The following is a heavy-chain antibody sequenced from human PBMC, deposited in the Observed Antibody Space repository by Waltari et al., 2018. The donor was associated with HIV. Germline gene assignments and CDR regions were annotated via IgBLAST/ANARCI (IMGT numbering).Heavy chain of an antibody. Sequence: QVQLVQSGAEIKKPGASVRVSCKASGYPFSDFDINWVRRAPGRGLEWLGWMNPDNGIAGYGNRFQGRFIMTRDNSINTAFMEVTNLKPEDTATYYGAKGRRGAVFGDEWGQGTLVTVSS. CDR3: AKGRRGAVFGDE. CDR1: GYPFSDFD. D-gene: IGHD3-3*01. J-gene: IGHJ4*02. V-gene: IGHV1-8*01. CDR2: MNPDNGIA.